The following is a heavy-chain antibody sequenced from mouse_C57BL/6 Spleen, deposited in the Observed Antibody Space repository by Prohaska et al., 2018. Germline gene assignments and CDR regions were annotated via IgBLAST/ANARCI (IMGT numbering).Heavy chain of an antibody. V-gene: IGHV14-4*01. Sequence: EVQLQQSGAELVRPGASVKLSCTASGFNIKDDYMHWVKQRPEQGLEWIGWIDPEKGDTEYASKFQGKATITADTSSNTAYLQLSSLTSEDTAVYYCTTHDGRAYWGQGTLVTVSA. CDR1: GFNIKDDY. D-gene: IGHD2-3*01. CDR3: TTHDGRAY. CDR2: IDPEKGDT. J-gene: IGHJ3*01.